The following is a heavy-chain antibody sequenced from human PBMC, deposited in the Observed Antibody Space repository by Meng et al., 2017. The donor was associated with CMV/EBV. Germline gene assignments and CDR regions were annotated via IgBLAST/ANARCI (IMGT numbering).Heavy chain of an antibody. V-gene: IGHV4-4*02. CDR1: GGSISSSNW. J-gene: IGHJ6*02. CDR2: IYHSGST. CDR3: ARERITIEIFGVLYGMDV. D-gene: IGHD3-3*01. Sequence: SETLSLTCAVSGGSISSSNWWSWVRQPPGKGLEWIGEIYHSGSTNYNPSLKSRVTISVDKSKNQFSLKLSSVTAADTAVYYCARERITIEIFGVLYGMDVWGQGTTVTVSS.